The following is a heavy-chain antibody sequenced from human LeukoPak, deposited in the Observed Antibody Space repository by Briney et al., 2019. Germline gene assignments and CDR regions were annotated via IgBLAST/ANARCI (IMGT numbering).Heavy chain of an antibody. CDR3: ARVIANAFDI. Sequence: SETLSLTCTVSGGSISSYYWGWIRQPPGKGLEWIGSIYHSGSTYYNPSLKSRVTISVDTSKNQFSLKLSSVTAADTAVYYCARVIANAFDIWGQGTMVTVSS. CDR1: GGSISSYY. D-gene: IGHD2-21*01. CDR2: IYHSGST. V-gene: IGHV4-38-2*02. J-gene: IGHJ3*02.